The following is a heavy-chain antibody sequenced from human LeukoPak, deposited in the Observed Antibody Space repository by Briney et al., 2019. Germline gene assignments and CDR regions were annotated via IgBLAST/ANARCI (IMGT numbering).Heavy chain of an antibody. CDR3: ARAPAGCGGTCAFDY. V-gene: IGHV4-4*07. Sequence: SETLSLTCSVSGGSISSSFWSWIRQPAGKGLEWIGRIYADGSTNYNPSLKSRITLSLDTPGNPVSLRLTSVTAADTAVYFCARAPAGCGGTCAFDYWGQGTQVTVSS. J-gene: IGHJ4*02. CDR1: GGSISSSF. D-gene: IGHD2-15*01. CDR2: IYADGST.